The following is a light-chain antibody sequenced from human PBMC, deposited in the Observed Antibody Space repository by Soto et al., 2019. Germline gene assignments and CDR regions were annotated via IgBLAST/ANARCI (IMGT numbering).Light chain of an antibody. CDR2: EGS. J-gene: IGLJ1*01. V-gene: IGLV2-23*01. CDR3: CSYAGSYDYV. CDR1: SSDVGSYNL. Sequence: QSVLTQPASVSGSPGQSITISCTGTSSDVGSYNLVSWYQQHPGKAPKLMIYEGSKRPSGVSNRFSGSKSGITASLTISGLQAEDEADYYCCSYAGSYDYVFVTGTRVTVL.